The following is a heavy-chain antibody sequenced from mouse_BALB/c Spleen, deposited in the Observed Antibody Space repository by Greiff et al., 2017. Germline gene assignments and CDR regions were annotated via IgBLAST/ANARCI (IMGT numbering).Heavy chain of an antibody. D-gene: IGHD2-1*01. V-gene: IGHV2-9*02. J-gene: IGHJ2*01. CDR3: ARDGNYGLFDY. Sequence: VQLQQSGPGLVAPSQSLSITCTVSGFSLTSYGVHWVRQPPGKGLEWLGVIWAGGSTNYNSALMSRLSISKDNSKSQVFLKMNSLQTDDTAMYYCARDGNYGLFDYWGQGTTLTVSS. CDR1: GFSLTSYG. CDR2: IWAGGST.